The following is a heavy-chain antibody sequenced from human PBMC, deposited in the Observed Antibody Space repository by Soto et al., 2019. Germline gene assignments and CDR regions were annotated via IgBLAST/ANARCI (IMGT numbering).Heavy chain of an antibody. CDR3: ATGGPGVSGWYY. Sequence: GGSLRLSCAAAGFTFNTYGMTWVRQAPGMGLDWISSISSGGDTTYYADSVKGRFTISRDNSRATLYLQMNSLRADDTAVYYYATGGPGVSGWYYWGKGSLVTVSS. CDR1: GFTFNTYG. J-gene: IGHJ4*02. D-gene: IGHD6-19*01. CDR2: ISSGGDTT. V-gene: IGHV3-23*01.